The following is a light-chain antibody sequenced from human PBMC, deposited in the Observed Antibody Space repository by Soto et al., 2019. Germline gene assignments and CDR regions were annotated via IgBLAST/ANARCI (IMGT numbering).Light chain of an antibody. V-gene: IGKV3-20*01. CDR1: QSVSSSY. CDR3: QQYGSSPPN. CDR2: GAS. J-gene: IGKJ2*01. Sequence: EIVLTQSPGTLSLSPGERVTLSCRASQSVSSSYLAWYQQKPGQTPRLLIFGASSRATGIPDRFSGSGSGTDFTLTISRLEPGDFAVYYCQQYGSSPPNFGQGTKLEIK.